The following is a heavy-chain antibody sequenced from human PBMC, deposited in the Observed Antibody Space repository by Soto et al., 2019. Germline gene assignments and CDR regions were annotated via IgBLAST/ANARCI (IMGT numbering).Heavy chain of an antibody. CDR1: GFTFMNYA. J-gene: IGHJ4*02. CDR3: ARDWDYSDSSCYFDF. Sequence: GGSLRLSCAASGFTFMNYAMHWVRQAPGKGLEWVAVISDDGINIYYADSVKGRFIISRDNSRNTLHLQMNSLRAEDTAVYYCARDWDYSDSSCYFDFWGQGTQVTVSS. CDR2: ISDDGINI. V-gene: IGHV3-30-3*01. D-gene: IGHD3-22*01.